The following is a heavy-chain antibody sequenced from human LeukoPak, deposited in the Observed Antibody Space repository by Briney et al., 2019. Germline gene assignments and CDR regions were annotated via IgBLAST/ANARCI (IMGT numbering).Heavy chain of an antibody. CDR1: GFTFSSYG. CDR3: AKIHSSPITSVGGITMVRGVAHDY. V-gene: IGHV3-30*18. CDR2: ISYDGSNK. Sequence: PGGSLRLSCAASGFTFSSYGMPWVRQAPGKGLEWVAVISYDGSNKYYADSVKGRFTISRDNSKNTLYLQMNSLRAEDTAVYYCAKIHSSPITSVGGITMVRGVAHDYWGQGTLVTVSS. J-gene: IGHJ4*02. D-gene: IGHD3-10*01.